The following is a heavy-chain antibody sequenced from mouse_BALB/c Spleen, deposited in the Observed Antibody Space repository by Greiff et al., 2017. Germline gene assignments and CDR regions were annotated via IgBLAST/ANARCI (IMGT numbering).Heavy chain of an antibody. V-gene: IGHV5-6*01. J-gene: IGHJ4*01. CDR1: GFTFSSYG. CDR2: LSSGGSYT. CDR3: ARVYGNYPYYAMDY. Sequence: EVQLVESGGALVTPGGSLKLSCAASGFTFSSYGMSWVRQTPDKRLEWVVTLSSGGSYTYYPDSVTGRFTISIDNAKNTLYLQMSSLKSEDTAMYYCARVYGNYPYYAMDYWGEGTSVTVTS. D-gene: IGHD2-10*02.